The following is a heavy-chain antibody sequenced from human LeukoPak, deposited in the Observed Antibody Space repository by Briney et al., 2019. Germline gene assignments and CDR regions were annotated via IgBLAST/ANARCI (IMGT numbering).Heavy chain of an antibody. CDR3: TTDPMVREARWAGSAY. CDR2: IKRKTEGSTT. Sequence: PGGSLRLSWAAAGFTVSKAWMRWVRQAGGKGREWVGRIKRKTEGSTTDYGGDVKDRFTISRDDSKNTLYLQMNSLKTEDTAVYYCTTDPMVREARWAGSAYWGQGTLVTVSS. J-gene: IGHJ4*02. D-gene: IGHD3-10*01. CDR1: GFTVSKAW. V-gene: IGHV3-15*01.